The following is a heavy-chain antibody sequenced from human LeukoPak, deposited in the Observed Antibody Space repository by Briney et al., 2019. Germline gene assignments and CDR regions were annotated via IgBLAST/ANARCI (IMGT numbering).Heavy chain of an antibody. CDR2: ISSSSSTI. J-gene: IGHJ4*02. CDR3: ASQWLEEIDY. V-gene: IGHV3-48*04. Sequence: SGGSLRLSCAASGFTFSSYSMNWVRQAPGKGLEWVSYISSSSSTIYYADSVKGRFTISRDNAKNSLYLQMNSLRAEDTAVYYCASQWLEEIDYWGQGTLVTVSS. CDR1: GFTFSSYS. D-gene: IGHD6-19*01.